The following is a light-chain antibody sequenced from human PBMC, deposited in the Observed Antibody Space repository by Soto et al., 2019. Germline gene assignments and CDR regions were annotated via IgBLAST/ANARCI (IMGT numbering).Light chain of an antibody. V-gene: IGKV1-5*01. Sequence: DIQMTQSPSSLSASLGDRVTISFRASQSFSNNLNWYQQKAGKAPKLLIYDVSSLESGVPSRFSGSGSGTEFTLAISSLQPDDFATYYCQQYNSYPWTFGQGTKVDIK. CDR2: DVS. CDR3: QQYNSYPWT. CDR1: QSFSNN. J-gene: IGKJ1*01.